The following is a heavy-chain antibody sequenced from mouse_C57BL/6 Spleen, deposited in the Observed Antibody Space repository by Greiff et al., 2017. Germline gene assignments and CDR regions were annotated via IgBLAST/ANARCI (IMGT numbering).Heavy chain of an antibody. D-gene: IGHD2-1*01. CDR1: GYAFSSYW. V-gene: IGHV1-80*01. Sequence: QVQLKESGAELVKPGASVKISCKASGYAFSSYWMNWVKQRPGKGLEWIGQIYPGDGDTNYNGKFKGKATLTADKSSSPAYMQLSSLTSEDAAVYFCASNGNYDYWGQGTTLTVSS. J-gene: IGHJ2*01. CDR3: ASNGNYDY. CDR2: IYPGDGDT.